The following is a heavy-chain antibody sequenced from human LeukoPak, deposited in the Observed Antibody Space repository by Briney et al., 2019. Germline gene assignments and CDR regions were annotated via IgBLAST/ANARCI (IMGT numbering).Heavy chain of an antibody. V-gene: IGHV1-2*02. Sequence: ASVTVSCKASGYTFTSYYMQWVGQAPGQGGEGRGWINPNSCGTNYSQKFHDRVTMTTDTSISTAYMELSRLRSDDTAVYYCARVIAAAGTWSAFDIWGQGTMVTVSS. CDR2: INPNSCGT. J-gene: IGHJ3*02. CDR3: ARVIAAAGTWSAFDI. CDR1: GYTFTSYY. D-gene: IGHD6-13*01.